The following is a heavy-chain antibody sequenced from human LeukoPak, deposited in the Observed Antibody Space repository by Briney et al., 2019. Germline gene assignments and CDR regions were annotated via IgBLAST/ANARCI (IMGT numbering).Heavy chain of an antibody. D-gene: IGHD6-19*01. CDR1: GFSISNYY. V-gene: IGHV3-66*01. CDR2: IYSGDST. Sequence: GGSLRLSCAASGFSISNYYMHWVRQAPGKGLEWVSVIYSGDSTYYADSVKGRFTISRDNSKNTLYLQMNSLRAEDTAIYYCTRALYNTGWYPDYFDSWGQGTLVTVSS. CDR3: TRALYNTGWYPDYFDS. J-gene: IGHJ4*02.